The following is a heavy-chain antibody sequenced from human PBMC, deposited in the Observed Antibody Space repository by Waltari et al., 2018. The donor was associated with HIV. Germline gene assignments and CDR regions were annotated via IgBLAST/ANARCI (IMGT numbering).Heavy chain of an antibody. J-gene: IGHJ5*02. CDR3: ATTTTTTYFS. CDR2: VNPDGSGT. V-gene: IGHV3-74*03. Sequence: EVQLVESGGGLVQPGESLRLSCGASGFTFRSTWMHWVRSAPGGGLGWVSRVNPDGSGTSYADSVKGRFTISRDNAKNTVYLQMNSLRAEDTAVYYCATTTTTTYFSWGQGTLVTVSS. D-gene: IGHD1-1*01. CDR1: GFTFRSTW.